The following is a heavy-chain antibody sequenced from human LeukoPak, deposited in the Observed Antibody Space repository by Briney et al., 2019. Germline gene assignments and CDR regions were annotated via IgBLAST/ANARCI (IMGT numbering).Heavy chain of an antibody. J-gene: IGHJ4*02. CDR1: GGSFSGYY. CDR3: AREGNLKAASH. D-gene: IGHD4-23*01. CDR2: INHSGST. V-gene: IGHV4-34*01. Sequence: SETLSLTCAVYGGSFSGYYWSWIRQPPGKGLEWIGEINHSGSTNYNPSLKSRVTISVETSKNQFSLKLSSVTAADTAVYCCAREGNLKAASHWGQGTLVTVSS.